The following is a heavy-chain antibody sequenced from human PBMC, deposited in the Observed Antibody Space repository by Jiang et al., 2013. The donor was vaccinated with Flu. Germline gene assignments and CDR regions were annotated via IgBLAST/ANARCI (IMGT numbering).Heavy chain of an antibody. CDR2: TYYRSKWCN. D-gene: IGHD6-19*01. J-gene: IGHJ3*02. V-gene: IGHV6-1*01. CDR1: GDSVSSNSAA. Sequence: QTLSLTCAISGDSVSSNSAAWNWIRQSPSRGLEWLGRTYYRSKWCNDYALSVKSRITINPDTSKNQFSLQLNSVTPEDTAVYYCVRGGPIAVPDVDDAFDIWGQGTMVTVSS. CDR3: VRGGPIAVPDVDDAFDI.